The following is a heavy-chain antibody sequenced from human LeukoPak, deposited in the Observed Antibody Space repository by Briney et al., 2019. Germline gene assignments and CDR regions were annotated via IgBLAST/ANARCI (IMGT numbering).Heavy chain of an antibody. Sequence: ESLRLSCAASGFTFSHYWMTWVRQAPGKGLEWVAIIRPDANDGSYVDSVKGRFTISRDNAKNSLYLQVHSLRAEDTAVYFCARADWGSIDYWGQGALVTVSS. CDR1: GFTFSHYW. CDR3: ARADWGSIDY. CDR2: IRPDANDG. D-gene: IGHD7-27*01. V-gene: IGHV3-7*01. J-gene: IGHJ4*02.